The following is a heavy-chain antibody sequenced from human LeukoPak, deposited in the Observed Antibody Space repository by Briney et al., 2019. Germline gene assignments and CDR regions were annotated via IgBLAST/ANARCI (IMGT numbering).Heavy chain of an antibody. Sequence: GESLKISCKGSGYSFTSYWIGWVRQMPGKGLEWMGIIYPGDSDTRYSPSFQGQVTISADKSLSTAYLQWSSLKASDTAMYYCARHGGGMGATPLPIDYWGQEALVTVSS. CDR3: ARHGGGMGATPLPIDY. D-gene: IGHD1-26*01. CDR1: GYSFTSYW. CDR2: IYPGDSDT. J-gene: IGHJ4*02. V-gene: IGHV5-51*01.